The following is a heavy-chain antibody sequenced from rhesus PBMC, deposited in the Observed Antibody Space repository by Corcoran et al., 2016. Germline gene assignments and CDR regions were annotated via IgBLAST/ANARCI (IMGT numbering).Heavy chain of an antibody. CDR1: GGSISNSY. D-gene: IGHD3-28*01. CDR2: IYGSGSST. Sequence: QLQLQEAGPGLVKPSETLSVTCVVSGGSISNSYWSWIRQAPGKGREWIGYIYGSGSSTNYNPSLKSRVTLSVDTSKNQFSLNLSSVTAADTAVYYCVRGGGYYYDGGYFDYWGQGVLVTVSS. V-gene: IGHV4-169*01. J-gene: IGHJ4*01. CDR3: VRGGGYYYDGGYFDY.